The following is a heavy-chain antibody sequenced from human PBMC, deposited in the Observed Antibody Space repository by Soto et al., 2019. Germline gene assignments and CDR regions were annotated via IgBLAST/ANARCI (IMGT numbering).Heavy chain of an antibody. Sequence: GGSLRLSCAASGFTFSSYAMNWVRQAPGKGLEWVSTISGSGSGSGGSIYYADSVKGRFTISRDNSKNTLYRQMNSLRAEDTAVYYCAKGARNVDTAMVYFDYWGQGTQVTVSS. CDR1: GFTFSSYA. CDR2: ISGSGSGSGGSI. J-gene: IGHJ4*02. V-gene: IGHV3-23*01. D-gene: IGHD5-18*01. CDR3: AKGARNVDTAMVYFDY.